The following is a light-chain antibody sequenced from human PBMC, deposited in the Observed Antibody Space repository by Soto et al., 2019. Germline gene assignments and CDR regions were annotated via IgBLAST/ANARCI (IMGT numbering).Light chain of an antibody. J-gene: IGLJ1*01. CDR3: SSYTSSCIYV. CDR2: DVS. CDR1: SSVVGGYNY. V-gene: IGLV2-14*01. Sequence: QSALTQPASVSGSPGQSITISCTGTSSVVGGYNYVSWYQQHPGKAPKLMIYDVSNRPSGVSNRFSGSKSGNTASLTISGLQAEDEADYYCSSYTSSCIYVFGTGTKVTVL.